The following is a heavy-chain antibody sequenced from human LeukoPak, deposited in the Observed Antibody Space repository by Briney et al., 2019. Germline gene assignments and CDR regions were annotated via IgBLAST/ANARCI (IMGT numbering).Heavy chain of an antibody. CDR1: GGTFSSYA. V-gene: IGHV1-69*05. CDR2: IIPIFGTA. CDR3: ASKRGHDMEYCYYMDV. D-gene: IGHD3-9*01. Sequence: SVKVSCKASGGTFSSYAISWVRQAHGQGLEWMGGIIPIFGTANYAQKFQGRVTITTDESTSTAYMELSSLRSEDTAVYYCASKRGHDMEYCYYMDVWGKGTTVTVSS. J-gene: IGHJ6*03.